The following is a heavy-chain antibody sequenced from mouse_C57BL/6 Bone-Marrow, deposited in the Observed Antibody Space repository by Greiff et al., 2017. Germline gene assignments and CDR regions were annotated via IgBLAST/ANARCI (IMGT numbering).Heavy chain of an antibody. V-gene: IGHV1-81*01. CDR2: IYPRSGNT. CDR3: ARRNYYGSSYGY. CDR1: GYTFTSYG. Sequence: VQRVESGAELARPGASVKLSCKASGYTFTSYGISWVKQRTGQGLEWIGEIYPRSGNTYYNEKFKGKATLTADKSSSTAYMELRSLTSEDSAVYFCARRNYYGSSYGYWGQGTTLTVAS. J-gene: IGHJ2*01. D-gene: IGHD1-1*01.